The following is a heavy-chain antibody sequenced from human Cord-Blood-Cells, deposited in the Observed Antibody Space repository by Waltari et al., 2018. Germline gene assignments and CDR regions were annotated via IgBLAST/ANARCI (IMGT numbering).Heavy chain of an antibody. CDR3: ATVRDPANPTSYYFDY. D-gene: IGHD2-21*02. Sequence: QVQLVQSGAEVKKPGASVKVSCKVSGYTLTELSMHWVRQAPGKGLGWMGGFEPEDGETIYAQKFQGRVTMTEDTSTDTAYMGLSSLRSEDTAVYYCATVRDPANPTSYYFDYWGQGTLVTVSS. J-gene: IGHJ4*02. V-gene: IGHV1-24*01. CDR2: FEPEDGET. CDR1: GYTLTELS.